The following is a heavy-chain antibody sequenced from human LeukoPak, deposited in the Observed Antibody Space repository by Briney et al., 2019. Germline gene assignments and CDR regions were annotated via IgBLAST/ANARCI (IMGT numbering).Heavy chain of an antibody. V-gene: IGHV3-7*04. D-gene: IGHD4-17*01. CDR1: GFTFSSYW. CDR2: IKPDGSAQ. J-gene: IGHJ4*02. CDR3: ARDYGDSY. Sequence: GGSLGLSCAASGFTFSSYWMTWVRQASGKGLEWVANIKPDGSAQYYVDSVKGRFIISRDNAKNSVYLQMNSLRAEDTAVYYCARDYGDSYWGQGALVTVSS.